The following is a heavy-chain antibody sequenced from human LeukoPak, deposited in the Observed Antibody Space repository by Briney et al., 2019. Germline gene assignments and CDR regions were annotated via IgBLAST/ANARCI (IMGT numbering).Heavy chain of an antibody. J-gene: IGHJ4*02. V-gene: IGHV3-30*04. Sequence: GRSLRLSCAASGFTFSSYAMHWVRQAPGKGLEWVAVISYDGSNKYYADSVKGRFTISRDNSKNTLYLQMNSLRAEDTAVYYCARDPVTAIGYLDYWGQGTLVTVSS. CDR2: ISYDGSNK. CDR1: GFTFSSYA. CDR3: ARDPVTAIGYLDY. D-gene: IGHD2-21*02.